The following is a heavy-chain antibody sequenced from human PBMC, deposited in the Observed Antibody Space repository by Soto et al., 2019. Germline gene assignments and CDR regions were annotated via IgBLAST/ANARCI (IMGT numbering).Heavy chain of an antibody. CDR2: ISYDGSNK. V-gene: IGHV3-30-3*01. Sequence: GGSLRLSCAASGFTFSSYAMHWVRQAPGKGLEWVAVISYDGSNKYYADSVKGRFTISRDNSKNTLYLQMNSLRAEDTAVYYCARDRYAALVTAGTFYFDYWGQGTLVTVSS. CDR3: ARDRYAALVTAGTFYFDY. D-gene: IGHD6-13*01. J-gene: IGHJ4*02. CDR1: GFTFSSYA.